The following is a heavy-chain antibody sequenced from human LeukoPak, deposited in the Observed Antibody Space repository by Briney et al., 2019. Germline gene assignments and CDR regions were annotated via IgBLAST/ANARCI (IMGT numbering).Heavy chain of an antibody. D-gene: IGHD2-8*01. Sequence: ASVKVSCKASGYTFTGYYMHWVRQAPGQGLEWMGRINPNSGGTNYAQKFQGRVTMTRDTSISTAYMELSRLRSDDTAVYYCARSIQDIVLMVYGMGHNLFDPWGQGTLVTVPS. CDR2: INPNSGGT. CDR3: ARSIQDIVLMVYGMGHNLFDP. J-gene: IGHJ5*02. CDR1: GYTFTGYY. V-gene: IGHV1-2*06.